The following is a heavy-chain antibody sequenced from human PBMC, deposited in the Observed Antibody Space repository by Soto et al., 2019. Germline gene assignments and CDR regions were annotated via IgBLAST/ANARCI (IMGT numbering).Heavy chain of an antibody. CDR3: ARPEKYSGYGRDAFDI. Sequence: SETLSLTCTVSGGSISSGGYYWSWIRQHPGKGLEWIGNIYYSGSTYYNPSLKSRVTISVDTSKNQFSLKLSSVTAADTAVYYCARPEKYSGYGRDAFDIWGQGTMVTVSS. CDR2: IYYSGST. CDR1: GGSISSGGYY. J-gene: IGHJ3*02. D-gene: IGHD5-12*01. V-gene: IGHV4-39*01.